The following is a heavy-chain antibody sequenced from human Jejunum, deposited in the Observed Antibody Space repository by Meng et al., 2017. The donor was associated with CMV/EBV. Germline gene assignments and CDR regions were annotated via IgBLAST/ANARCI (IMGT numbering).Heavy chain of an antibody. J-gene: IGHJ4*02. V-gene: IGHV4-61*01. Sequence: CTVSGGSGTSGNCYWNWIRQPPGEGLEWIGWIYYTGSSSYNPSLKSRATITLDTSKNQFSLKMTSVIAADTAVYYCARSTTGPGDYWGQGTLVTVSS. CDR2: IYYTGSS. D-gene: IGHD1-1*01. CDR1: GGSGTSGNCY. CDR3: ARSTTGPGDY.